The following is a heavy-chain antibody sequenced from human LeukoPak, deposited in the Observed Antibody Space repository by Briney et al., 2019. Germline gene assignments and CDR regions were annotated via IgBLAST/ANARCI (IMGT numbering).Heavy chain of an antibody. CDR3: ARRTGAHLDGFDI. V-gene: IGHV5-51*01. CDR1: GYSFPTYW. D-gene: IGHD3/OR15-3a*01. CDR2: IYPADSDT. J-gene: IGHJ3*02. Sequence: GQPLTISCTGSGYSFPTYWIGWVRQIPANPLEWIGIIYPADSDTTYSPSFQGQVTISADKSISTAYLQWSSLKASDTAMYYCARRTGAHLDGFDIWGQGTMVTVSS.